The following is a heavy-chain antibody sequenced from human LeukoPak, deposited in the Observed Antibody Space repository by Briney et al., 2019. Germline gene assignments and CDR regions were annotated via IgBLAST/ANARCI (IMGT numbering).Heavy chain of an antibody. V-gene: IGHV1-69*13. Sequence: GASVKVSCKASGGTFSSYAISWVRQAPGQGLEWMGGIIPIFGTANYAQKFQGRVTITADESTSTAYMELSSLRSEDTAVYYCARERGDGYNLDYWGQGTLVTVSS. CDR3: ARERGDGYNLDY. D-gene: IGHD5-24*01. CDR1: GGTFSSYA. CDR2: IIPIFGTA. J-gene: IGHJ4*02.